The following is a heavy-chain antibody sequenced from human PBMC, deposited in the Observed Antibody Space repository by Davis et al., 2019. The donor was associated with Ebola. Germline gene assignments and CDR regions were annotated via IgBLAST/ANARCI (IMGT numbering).Heavy chain of an antibody. Sequence: SVKVSCKTSGGTFTNYAVNWVRQAPGQGLEWMGRIIPVVDTKDYAQKFQGRVTLTADTATTTAYMEVGSLRSDDTAVYYCARAQFPTTSDHWGQGTLVTVSS. D-gene: IGHD1-1*01. CDR2: IIPVVDTK. CDR3: ARAQFPTTSDH. CDR1: GGTFTNYA. V-gene: IGHV1-69*04. J-gene: IGHJ4*02.